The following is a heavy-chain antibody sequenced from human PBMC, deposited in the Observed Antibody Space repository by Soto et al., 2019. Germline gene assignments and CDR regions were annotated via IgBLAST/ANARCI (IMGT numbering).Heavy chain of an antibody. CDR3: EKGGSGFVGAYFDS. D-gene: IGHD6-19*01. CDR2: INPSGGST. V-gene: IGHV1-46*01. Sequence: QVQLVQSGAEVKKPGASVKVSYKASGYTFTSYYMHWVRQAPGQGLEWMGIINPSGGSTSYAQKFRGRVTRTRDTATRTVYRGRGSLSLGDRAVYYCEKGGSGFVGAYFDSWGQGPLVTFSS. J-gene: IGHJ4*02. CDR1: GYTFTSYY.